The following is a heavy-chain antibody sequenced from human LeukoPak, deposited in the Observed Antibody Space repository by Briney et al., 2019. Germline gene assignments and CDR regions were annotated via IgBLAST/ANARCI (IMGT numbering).Heavy chain of an antibody. V-gene: IGHV4-59*01. J-gene: IGHJ6*02. D-gene: IGHD3-16*02. CDR1: GGSISSYY. CDR3: ARVEGELSLNRAYYYYYGMDV. Sequence: PSETLSLTCTVSGGSISSYYWSWIRQPPGKGLEWIGYISYSGSTNFNPSLKSRVTISVDTSKNQFSLKLSSVTAADTAVYYCARVEGELSLNRAYYYYYGMDVWGQGTTVTVSS. CDR2: ISYSGST.